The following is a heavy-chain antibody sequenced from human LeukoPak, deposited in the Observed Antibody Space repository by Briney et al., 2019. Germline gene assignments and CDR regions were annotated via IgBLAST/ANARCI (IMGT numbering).Heavy chain of an antibody. Sequence: ASVKVSCKASGYTFTSYGIHWVRQAPGQGLEWMGWISVYNGKTNYAQKFQGRVTMTTDTSTGTAYMELRSLRSDDTAMYYCARSYYDYIGGSFREYYSDYWGQGTLVTVSS. V-gene: IGHV1-18*01. CDR1: GYTFTSYG. CDR2: ISVYNGKT. CDR3: ARSYYDYIGGSFREYYSDY. D-gene: IGHD3-16*02. J-gene: IGHJ4*02.